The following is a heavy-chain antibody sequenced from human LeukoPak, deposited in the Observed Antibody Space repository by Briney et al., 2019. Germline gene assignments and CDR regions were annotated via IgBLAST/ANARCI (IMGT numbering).Heavy chain of an antibody. CDR3: ARCTSTSCYNFDY. CDR1: GGSISSGSYY. Sequence: SETLSLTCTVSGGSISSGSYYWSWIRQPAGKGLEWIGRIYTSGSTNCNPSLKSRVTISLDTSKNQFSLEVNSVTAADTAVYYCARCTSTSCYNFDYWGQGTLVTVSS. V-gene: IGHV4-61*02. CDR2: IYTSGST. D-gene: IGHD2-2*02. J-gene: IGHJ4*02.